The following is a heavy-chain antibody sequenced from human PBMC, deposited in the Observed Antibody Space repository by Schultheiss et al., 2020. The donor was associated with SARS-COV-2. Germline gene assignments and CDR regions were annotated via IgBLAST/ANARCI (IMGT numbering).Heavy chain of an antibody. CDR3: ARVIAAAGTDY. CDR1: GFTFSSYD. D-gene: IGHD6-13*01. J-gene: IGHJ4*02. V-gene: IGHV3-13*01. Sequence: WGSLRLSCAASGFTFSSYDMHWVRQATGKGLEWVSAIGTAGDTYYPGSVKGRFTISRENAKNSLYLQMNSLRAEDTAVYYCARVIAAAGTDYWGQGTLVTVSS. CDR2: IGTAGDT.